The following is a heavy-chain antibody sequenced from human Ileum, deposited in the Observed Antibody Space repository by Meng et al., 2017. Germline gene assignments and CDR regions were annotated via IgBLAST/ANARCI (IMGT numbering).Heavy chain of an antibody. Sequence: QLQLQESGPGLVNPSQTLSLTCSLSGGSFSSDNYYCTWIRQTPGKGLEWIGLTYYNGSPFYNPSLRSRVTISVDTSKDQFSLKLTSVTAADTAVYYCARERRHYYGSGSFDYWGQGILVTVSS. V-gene: IGHV4-30-4*01. CDR1: GGSFSSDNYY. J-gene: IGHJ4*02. D-gene: IGHD3-10*01. CDR3: ARERRHYYGSGSFDY. CDR2: TYYNGSP.